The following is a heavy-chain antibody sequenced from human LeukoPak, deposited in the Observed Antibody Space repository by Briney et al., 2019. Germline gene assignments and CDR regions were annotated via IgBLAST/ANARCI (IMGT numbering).Heavy chain of an antibody. CDR3: ARKSVDSSARAFDY. D-gene: IGHD3-22*01. CDR2: IYYSGST. CDR1: GGSISSGDYY. Sequence: SETLSLTCTVSGGSISSGDYYWSWIRQPPGKSLEWIGYIYYSGSTYYNPSLKSRVTISVDTSKNQFSLKLSSVTAADTAVYYCARKSVDSSARAFDYWGQGTLVTVSS. J-gene: IGHJ4*02. V-gene: IGHV4-30-4*01.